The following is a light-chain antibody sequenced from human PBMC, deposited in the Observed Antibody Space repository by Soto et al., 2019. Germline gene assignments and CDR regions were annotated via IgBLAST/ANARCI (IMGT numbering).Light chain of an antibody. CDR2: KAS. CDR3: QQYNSYSPLP. Sequence: DIQMTQSPSTLSGSVGDRVTMTCRASQTISSWLAWYQQKPGKAPKLLIYKASTLKSGVPSRFSGSGSGTEFTLTISSLQPDDFATYYCQQYNSYSPLPFGQGTKVDIK. CDR1: QTISSW. J-gene: IGKJ1*01. V-gene: IGKV1-5*03.